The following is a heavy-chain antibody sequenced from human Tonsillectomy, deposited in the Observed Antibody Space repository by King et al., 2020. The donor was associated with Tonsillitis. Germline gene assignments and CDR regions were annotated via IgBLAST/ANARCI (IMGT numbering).Heavy chain of an antibody. D-gene: IGHD6-13*01. V-gene: IGHV3-11*06. Sequence: VQLVESGVGLVKPGGSLRLSCAASGFTFSDYYMRWIRQAPGKGREWVSYISRSSSYTNYADSVKVRFTISRDNAKNSLYLQMNSLRAEDTYVYYCARTGYSSSWYSGYFDLWGRGILVTVSS. CDR1: GFTFSDYY. J-gene: IGHJ2*01. CDR2: ISRSSSYT. CDR3: ARTGYSSSWYSGYFDL.